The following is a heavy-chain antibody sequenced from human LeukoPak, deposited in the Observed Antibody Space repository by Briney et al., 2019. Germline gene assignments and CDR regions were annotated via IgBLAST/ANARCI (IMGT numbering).Heavy chain of an antibody. CDR3: ARGTRIFGVAHYFDY. Sequence: SETLSLTCAVYGGSFSGYYWSWIRQPPGKGLEWIGEINHSGSTNYNPSLKSRVTISVDTSKNQFSPKLSSVTAADTAVYYCARGTRIFGVAHYFDYWGQGTLVTVSS. CDR1: GGSFSGYY. J-gene: IGHJ4*02. D-gene: IGHD3-3*01. V-gene: IGHV4-34*01. CDR2: INHSGST.